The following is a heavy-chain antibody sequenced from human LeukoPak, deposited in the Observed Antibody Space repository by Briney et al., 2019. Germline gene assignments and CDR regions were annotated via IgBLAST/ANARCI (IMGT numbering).Heavy chain of an antibody. V-gene: IGHV4-38-2*02. J-gene: IGHJ6*03. CDR1: GYSISSGYY. CDR3: ARVSHYYFYMDV. Sequence: PSETLSLTCTVSGYSISSGYYWDWIRQPPGKGLEWIGTLSHSGSSYYNPSLKSRVTISVDTSKNQFSLKLSSVTAADTAVYYCARVSHYYFYMDVWGKGTTVTISS. CDR2: LSHSGSS.